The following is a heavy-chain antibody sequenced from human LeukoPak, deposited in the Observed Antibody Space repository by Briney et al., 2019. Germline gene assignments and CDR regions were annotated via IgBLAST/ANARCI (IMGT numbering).Heavy chain of an antibody. CDR2: ISGSGSTI. CDR3: ARDLRCGGDCPGY. J-gene: IGHJ4*02. CDR1: GFSFSTYE. D-gene: IGHD2-21*02. Sequence: GGSLRLSCAASGFSFSTYEMNWVRQAPGKGLEWVSYISGSGSTIYYADSVKGRFTISRDNAKNSLYLQMNSLRAEDAAVYYCARDLRCGGDCPGYWGQGTLVTVSS. V-gene: IGHV3-48*03.